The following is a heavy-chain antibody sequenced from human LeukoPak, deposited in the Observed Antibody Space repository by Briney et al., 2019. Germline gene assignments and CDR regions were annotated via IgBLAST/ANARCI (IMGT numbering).Heavy chain of an antibody. CDR2: IYYSGST. CDR1: GGSISSYY. CDR3: ARITQSSTTTVVTYAFDI. D-gene: IGHD4-23*01. J-gene: IGHJ3*02. V-gene: IGHV4-59*01. Sequence: SETLSLTCTVSGGSISSYYWSWIRQPPGKGLEWIGYIYYSGSTNYNPSLKSRVTISVDTSKNQFSLKLSSVTAADTTVYYCARITQSSTTTVVTYAFDIWGQGTMVTVSS.